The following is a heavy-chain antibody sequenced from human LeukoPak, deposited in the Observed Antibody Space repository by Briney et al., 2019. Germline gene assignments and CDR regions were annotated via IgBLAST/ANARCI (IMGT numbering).Heavy chain of an antibody. CDR3: ARAPSPLAVAGTDY. CDR2: IKQDGSKK. D-gene: IGHD6-19*01. J-gene: IGHJ4*02. V-gene: IGHV3-7*01. Sequence: GGSLRLSCVASGFPFSSYWMTWVRQAPGKGLEWVANIKQDGSKKSYVDSVKGRFTISRDNAKNSLYLQMNSLRAEDTAVYYCARAPSPLAVAGTDYWGQGTLVTVSS. CDR1: GFPFSSYW.